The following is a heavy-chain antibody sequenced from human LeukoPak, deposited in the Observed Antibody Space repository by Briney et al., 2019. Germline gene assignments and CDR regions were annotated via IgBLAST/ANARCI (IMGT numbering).Heavy chain of an antibody. CDR2: IYYSGST. CDR1: GGSINSYY. Sequence: PSETLSLTCTVSGGSINSYYWSWIRQPPGKGLEWIGYIYYSGSTNYNPSLKSRVTISVDTSKNQFSLKLSSVTAADTAVYYCARASTVSLDYWGQGTLVTVSS. V-gene: IGHV4-59*08. CDR3: ARASTVSLDY. J-gene: IGHJ4*02. D-gene: IGHD1-14*01.